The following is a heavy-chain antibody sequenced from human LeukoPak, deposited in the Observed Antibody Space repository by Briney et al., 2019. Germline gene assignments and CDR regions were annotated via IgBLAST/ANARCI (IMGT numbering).Heavy chain of an antibody. Sequence: GGSLRLSCATSGFTFSDHYMTWIRQAPGKGLETVSYIYNGGDTIYYADSVRGRFTISRDNAKNSLHLQMNILRADDTAVYYCAELGITMIGGVWGKGTTVTISS. CDR1: GFTFSDHY. CDR3: AELGITMIGGV. D-gene: IGHD3-10*02. V-gene: IGHV3-11*01. CDR2: IYNGGDTI. J-gene: IGHJ6*04.